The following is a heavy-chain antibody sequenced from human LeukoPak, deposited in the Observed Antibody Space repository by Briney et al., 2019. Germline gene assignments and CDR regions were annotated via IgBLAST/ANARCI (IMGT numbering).Heavy chain of an antibody. Sequence: GGSLRLSCAASGFTFFSYTMNWVRQAPGKGLEWVSSISSSSSYIYYADSVKGRFTISRDNAKNSLYLQMNSLRAEDTAVYYCAREVQLERHGFGKEGSAFDYWGQGTLVTVSS. J-gene: IGHJ4*02. CDR2: ISSSSSYI. D-gene: IGHD1-1*01. CDR3: AREVQLERHGFGKEGSAFDY. V-gene: IGHV3-21*01. CDR1: GFTFFSYT.